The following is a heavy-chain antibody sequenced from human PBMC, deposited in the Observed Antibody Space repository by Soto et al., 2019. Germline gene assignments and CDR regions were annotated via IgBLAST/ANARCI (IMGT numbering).Heavy chain of an antibody. CDR3: ARYYDYSGGTSGGMDV. D-gene: IGHD3-16*01. CDR1: GFTFSSCA. Sequence: GGSLRLSCAASGFTFSSCAMGWVRQAPGKGLEWVSDISGSGGSTYYADSVKGRFTISRDSSKNTLYLQMNSLRDEDTAVYFCARYYDYSGGTSGGMDVGGQGTTVTVSS. CDR2: ISGSGGST. J-gene: IGHJ6*02. V-gene: IGHV3-23*01.